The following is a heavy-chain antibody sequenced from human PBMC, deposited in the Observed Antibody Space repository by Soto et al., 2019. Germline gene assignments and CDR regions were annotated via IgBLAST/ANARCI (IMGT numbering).Heavy chain of an antibody. D-gene: IGHD1-26*01. Sequence: EVQLLESGGGFVQPGGALRVSCAASGFTFSIYAMGWVRQAPGTGLEWVSMITDNGATTYYADPVKGRFTISRDNSKNTLFLQMNSLRVDVTAVDYCASCRGTDPCYFDYLGQGPLVAVSS. J-gene: IGHJ4*02. V-gene: IGHV3-23*01. CDR2: ITDNGATT. CDR3: ASCRGTDPCYFDY. CDR1: GFTFSIYA.